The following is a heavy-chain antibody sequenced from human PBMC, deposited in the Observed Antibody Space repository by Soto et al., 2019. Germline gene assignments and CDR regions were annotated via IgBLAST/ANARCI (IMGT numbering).Heavy chain of an antibody. D-gene: IGHD3-16*01. Sequence: EVQLVESGGGLVQPGGSLRLSCAASGFTFSTYEMNWVRQAPGKGLEWVSYISSSAGTIYYADSVKGRFTISRDNAKNSLYLKMNSVRAEDTVVYYCATRWGGGGAFDFWGQGTMVTVSS. CDR1: GFTFSTYE. CDR3: ATRWGGGGAFDF. V-gene: IGHV3-48*03. J-gene: IGHJ3*01. CDR2: ISSSAGTI.